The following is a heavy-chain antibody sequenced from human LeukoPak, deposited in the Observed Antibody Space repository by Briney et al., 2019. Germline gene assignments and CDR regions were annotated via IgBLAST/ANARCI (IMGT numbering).Heavy chain of an antibody. CDR3: ARHGRIAAPVEYFDS. J-gene: IGHJ4*02. V-gene: IGHV4-4*09. CDR2: IYTSGST. D-gene: IGHD6-25*01. CDR1: GGSISSYY. Sequence: SQTLSLTCTVSGGSISSYYWSWIRHPPGEGLEWIGYIYTSGSTNYNTSPKSRVTISLDTSTKQLSLKLSALTPAHTAAYNRARHGRIAAPVEYFDSWGKETWVT.